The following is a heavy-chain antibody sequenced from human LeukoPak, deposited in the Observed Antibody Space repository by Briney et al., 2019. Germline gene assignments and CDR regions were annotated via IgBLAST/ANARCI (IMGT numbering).Heavy chain of an antibody. Sequence: GGSLRLSCAASGFSFSSYSMNWVRQAPGKGLEWVSSISSSSSYIYYADSVKGRFTISRDNAKNSLYLQMNSLRAEDTAVYYCARDSGVARGAVHFDYWGQGTLVTVSS. J-gene: IGHJ4*02. V-gene: IGHV3-21*01. CDR1: GFSFSSYS. D-gene: IGHD1-26*01. CDR3: ARDSGVARGAVHFDY. CDR2: ISSSSSYI.